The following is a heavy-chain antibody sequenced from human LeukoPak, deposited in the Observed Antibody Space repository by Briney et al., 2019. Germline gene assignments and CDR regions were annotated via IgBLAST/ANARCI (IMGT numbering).Heavy chain of an antibody. CDR3: ARAGYYDSSGYPRGFDY. V-gene: IGHV7-4-1*02. Sequence: ASVKVSCKASGYTFTSYAMNWVRQAPGQGLEWMGWINTNTGNPTYAQGFTGRFVFSLDTSASTAYLQISSLKAEDTAVYYCARAGYYDSSGYPRGFDYWGQGTLVTVSS. CDR1: GYTFTSYA. D-gene: IGHD3-22*01. J-gene: IGHJ4*02. CDR2: INTNTGNP.